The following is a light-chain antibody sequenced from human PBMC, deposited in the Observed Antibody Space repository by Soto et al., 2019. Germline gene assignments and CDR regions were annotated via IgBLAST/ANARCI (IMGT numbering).Light chain of an antibody. CDR3: CSYAGNYYV. J-gene: IGLJ1*01. V-gene: IGLV2-11*01. CDR1: SSDVGGYNY. CDR2: DVS. Sequence: QSALTQPRSVSGCPGQSVTISCTGTSSDVGGYNYVSWYQQHPGKAPKLMISDVSKRPSGVPDRFSGSKSGNTASLTISGLQAEDEADYYCCSYAGNYYVFGTGTKLTVL.